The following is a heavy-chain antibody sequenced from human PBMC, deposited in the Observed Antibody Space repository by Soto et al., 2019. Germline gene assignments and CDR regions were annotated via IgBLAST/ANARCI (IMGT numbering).Heavy chain of an antibody. CDR1: GFTFSSYA. CDR2: ISGSGGST. CDR3: AKDGDILTGYSYYAQNWFDP. Sequence: GGSLRLSCAASGFTFSSYAMSWVRQAPGKGLEWVSAISGSGGSTYYADSVKGRFTISRDNSKNTLYLQMNSLRAEDTAVYYCAKDGDILTGYSYYAQNWFDPWGQGTLVTVSS. J-gene: IGHJ5*02. D-gene: IGHD3-9*01. V-gene: IGHV3-23*01.